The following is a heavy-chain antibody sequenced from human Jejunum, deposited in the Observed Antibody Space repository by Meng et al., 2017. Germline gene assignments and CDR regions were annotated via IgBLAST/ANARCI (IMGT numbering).Heavy chain of an antibody. J-gene: IGHJ4*02. CDR3: ARDSETYPTYFDY. CDR2: ISDSGTT. V-gene: IGHV4-61*03. D-gene: IGHD5-24*01. Sequence: RQDSGPGLGGPSETLSLTCTVSGGSVSSGFYYWSWIRQPPGKGLEWIGYISDSGTTNYNPSLKSRVTMSVDTSKNHFSLKLTSVTAADTAVYFCARDSETYPTYFDYWGQGTLVTVSS. CDR1: GGSVSSGFYY.